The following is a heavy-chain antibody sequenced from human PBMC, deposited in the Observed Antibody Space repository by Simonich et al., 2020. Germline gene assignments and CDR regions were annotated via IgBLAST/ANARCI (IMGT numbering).Heavy chain of an antibody. D-gene: IGHD6-13*01. CDR1: GYTFTGYY. V-gene: IGHV1-2*02. Sequence: QVQLVQSGAEVKKPGASVKVSCKASGYTFTGYYMHWVRQTPGQGLEWKGWINPNRGGKNYAQKFQGRVTMTRDTSISTAYMELSRLRSDDTAVYYCARGRIAAAGTYYYYYMDVWGKGTTVTVSS. CDR3: ARGRIAAAGTYYYYYMDV. J-gene: IGHJ6*03. CDR2: INPNRGGK.